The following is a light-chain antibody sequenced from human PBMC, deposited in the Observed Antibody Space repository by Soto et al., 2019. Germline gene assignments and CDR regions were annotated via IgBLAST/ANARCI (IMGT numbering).Light chain of an antibody. CDR2: NNY. V-gene: IGLV1-47*02. CDR1: ISTLGSNF. J-gene: IGLJ3*02. CDR3: AAWDYHLTPYWV. Sequence: QSVLTQPPSASGAPGQSVSISCAGSISTLGSNFVYWYQQLPGAAPKLLIFNNYRRPSGVPDRFSGSKSGTSASLAITGLRSEDEGDYYCAAWDYHLTPYWVFGGGTKLTVL.